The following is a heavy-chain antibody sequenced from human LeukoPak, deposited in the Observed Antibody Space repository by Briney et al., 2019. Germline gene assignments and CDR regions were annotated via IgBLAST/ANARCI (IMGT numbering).Heavy chain of an antibody. D-gene: IGHD3-22*01. CDR1: GFTFSNGW. CDR3: TTEYYYDSPGIFDY. CDR2: IKKKTDGGTT. Sequence: GGSLRLSCTTSGFTFSNGWMSWVRQAPGKGLEWVGRIKKKTDGGTTDYAAPVKGRFTISRDDSKNMLYLQMNSLTTEDTAIYYCTTEYYYDSPGIFDYWGQGTLVTVSS. V-gene: IGHV3-15*01. J-gene: IGHJ4*02.